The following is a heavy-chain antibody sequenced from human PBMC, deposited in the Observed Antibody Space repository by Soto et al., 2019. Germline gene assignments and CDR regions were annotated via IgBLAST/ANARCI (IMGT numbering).Heavy chain of an antibody. J-gene: IGHJ6*03. V-gene: IGHV3-23*01. D-gene: IGHD3-10*01. CDR1: GLTFSRFS. CDR2: ISGNGGSK. Sequence: EVQLLESGGGLVHPGGSLRLSCTTSGLTFSRFSLTWVRQAPGKGLEWVSSISGNGGSKYYAESVRCRFTISRDNSENKLSLQTNTLTAEDTAIYYCAKRSTYYYYHMEAWGKGTTVVVSS. CDR3: AKRSTYYYYHMEA.